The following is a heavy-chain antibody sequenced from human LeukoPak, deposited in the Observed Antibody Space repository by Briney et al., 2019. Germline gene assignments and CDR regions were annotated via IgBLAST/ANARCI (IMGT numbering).Heavy chain of an antibody. V-gene: IGHV4-59*01. CDR1: GGSISSYY. J-gene: IGHJ4*02. D-gene: IGHD6-19*01. Sequence: SETLSLTCTVSGGSISSYYWSWIRQPPGKGLEWIGYIYYSGSTNYNPSLKSRVTISVDTSKNQFPLKLSSVTAADTAVYYCARDLFGYSSGWYYWGQGTLVTVSS. CDR3: ARDLFGYSSGWYY. CDR2: IYYSGST.